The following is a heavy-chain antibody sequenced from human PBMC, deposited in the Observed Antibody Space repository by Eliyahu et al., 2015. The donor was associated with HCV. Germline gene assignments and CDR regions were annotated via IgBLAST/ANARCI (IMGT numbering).Heavy chain of an antibody. D-gene: IGHD5-24*01. CDR2: IYYSGST. CDR1: GGSISXYY. Sequence: QVQLQESGPGLVKPSETLSLTCXXXGGSISXYYWSWIRQPPGKGLEWIGDIYYSGSTNYNPSLKSRVTKSVDTSKNQFSLKLSSVTAADTAVYYCARRWREMTRITEGFHFDYWGQGTLVTVSS. V-gene: IGHV4-59*12. J-gene: IGHJ4*02. CDR3: ARRWREMTRITEGFHFDY.